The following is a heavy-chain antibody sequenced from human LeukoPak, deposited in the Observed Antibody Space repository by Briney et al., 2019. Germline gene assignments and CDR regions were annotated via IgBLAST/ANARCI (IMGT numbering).Heavy chain of an antibody. CDR1: GFTVSSNY. CDR2: IYSGGST. J-gene: IGHJ4*02. Sequence: GGSLRLSCAASGFTVSSNYMSWVRQAPGKGLEWVSVIYSGGSTYYADSVKGRFTISRDNSKNTLYLQMNSLRAEDTAVYYCARDCSGGYFDYWGQGTLVTVSS. D-gene: IGHD1-26*01. CDR3: ARDCSGGYFDY. V-gene: IGHV3-66*01.